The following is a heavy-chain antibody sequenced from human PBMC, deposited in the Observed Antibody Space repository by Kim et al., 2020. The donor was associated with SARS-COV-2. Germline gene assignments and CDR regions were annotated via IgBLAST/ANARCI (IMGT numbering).Heavy chain of an antibody. V-gene: IGHV3-23*01. J-gene: IGHJ4*02. CDR2: ISGNGGST. Sequence: GGSLRLSCAASGFIFKTYAMSWVRQAPGKGLEWVSGISGNGGSTYYADSVKGRFTISRDNSKNKLYLQVSSLRAEDTAVYYCAKKNPITTTENYWGQGTLVTVSS. D-gene: IGHD1-20*01. CDR3: AKKNPITTTENY. CDR1: GFIFKTYA.